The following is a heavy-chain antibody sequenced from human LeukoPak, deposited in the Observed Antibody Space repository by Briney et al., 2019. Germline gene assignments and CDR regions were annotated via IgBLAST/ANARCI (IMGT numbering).Heavy chain of an antibody. D-gene: IGHD2-15*01. Sequence: SSETLSLTCTVSGGSISSYYWSWIRQPAGKGLEWIGRIYTSGSTNYNPSLKSRVTISVDTSKNQFSLKLSSVTAADTAVYYCARAPRGYCSGGSCWEGFYYYYYMDVWGKGTTVTVSS. V-gene: IGHV4-4*07. CDR2: IYTSGST. CDR3: ARAPRGYCSGGSCWEGFYYYYYMDV. J-gene: IGHJ6*03. CDR1: GGSISSYY.